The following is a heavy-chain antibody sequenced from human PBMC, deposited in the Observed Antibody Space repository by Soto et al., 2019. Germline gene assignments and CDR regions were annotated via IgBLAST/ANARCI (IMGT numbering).Heavy chain of an antibody. Sequence: SETLSLTCTVSGGSISSSNYYWAWIRQSPGNGLECIGSIYYSGSTYYNPSLKSRVTISADTAKNQFSLKVSSVTAADTAVYYCARRLAGTFDSWGQGTLVTVSS. V-gene: IGHV4-39*01. CDR1: GGSISSSNYY. D-gene: IGHD6-19*01. CDR2: IYYSGST. CDR3: ARRLAGTFDS. J-gene: IGHJ4*02.